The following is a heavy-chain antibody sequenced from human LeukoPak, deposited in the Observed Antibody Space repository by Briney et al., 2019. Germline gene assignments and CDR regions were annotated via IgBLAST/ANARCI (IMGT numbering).Heavy chain of an antibody. Sequence: QSGGSLRLSCTVSGFTLSSYEMTWFRQAPGKGLEWVSSIEYSDTGGHYADSVQGRFTISKENPKNTLYLQLNSLRAEDTAIYYCTRNSGWYGISWGQGTLVTVSS. V-gene: IGHV3-23*01. CDR3: TRNSGWYGIS. CDR1: GFTLSSYE. D-gene: IGHD6-19*01. J-gene: IGHJ4*02. CDR2: IEYSDTGG.